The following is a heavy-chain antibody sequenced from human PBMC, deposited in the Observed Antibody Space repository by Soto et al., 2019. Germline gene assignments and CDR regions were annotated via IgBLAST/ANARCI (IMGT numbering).Heavy chain of an antibody. CDR2: ISGSDGKT. V-gene: IGHV3-23*01. J-gene: IGHJ4*02. Sequence: GGSLRLSCAASGFSFGSYALSWVRQAPGKGLEWVSTISGSDGKTFYADSVKGRFSISRDTSQSTLYLQMNSLRADDTAMYYCARWSYLDYWGQGTRVTVSS. D-gene: IGHD3-3*01. CDR3: ARWSYLDY. CDR1: GFSFGSYA.